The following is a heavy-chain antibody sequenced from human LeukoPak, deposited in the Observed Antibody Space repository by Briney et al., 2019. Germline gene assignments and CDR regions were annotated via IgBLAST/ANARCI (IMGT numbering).Heavy chain of an antibody. Sequence: GGSLRLSCAASGFTFSNAWMNWVRQAPGKGLEWVGHITSNTDGATTAYAAPVKGRFTISRDDSKNTAYLQIDSPKTEDTAVYYCTTLRVGAWGQGTLVTVSS. D-gene: IGHD3-3*01. CDR2: ITSNTDGATT. CDR3: TTLRVGA. J-gene: IGHJ5*02. V-gene: IGHV3-15*01. CDR1: GFTFSNAW.